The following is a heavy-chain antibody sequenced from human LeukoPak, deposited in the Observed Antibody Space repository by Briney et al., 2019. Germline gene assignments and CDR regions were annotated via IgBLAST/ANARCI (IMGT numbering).Heavy chain of an antibody. Sequence: GGSLRLSCAASGFTFSNYAMSWIRQAPGKGLEWVSSISVGGTTTYYADSVKGRFSISRDNSENTLYLQMNGLRADDTAAYSCAKSFTSSSSDYWGQGTLVTVSS. V-gene: IGHV3-23*01. J-gene: IGHJ4*02. CDR2: ISVGGTTT. CDR3: AKSFTSSSSDY. CDR1: GFTFSNYA. D-gene: IGHD6-13*01.